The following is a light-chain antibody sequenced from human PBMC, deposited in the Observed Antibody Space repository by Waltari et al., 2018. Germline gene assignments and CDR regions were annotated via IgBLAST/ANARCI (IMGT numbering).Light chain of an antibody. V-gene: IGLV2-23*02. Sequence: QSALTQPASVSGSPGQSITISCPGTSTDIGSFVLVSCYQQHPGRAPTLLVYDVPRRTSGPSDGFFGSKSGKPASLPISGLLAEDEADYYCSSYTSDTTHVVFGGGTKLTVL. CDR1: STDIGSFVL. J-gene: IGLJ2*01. CDR3: SSYTSDTTHVV. CDR2: DVP.